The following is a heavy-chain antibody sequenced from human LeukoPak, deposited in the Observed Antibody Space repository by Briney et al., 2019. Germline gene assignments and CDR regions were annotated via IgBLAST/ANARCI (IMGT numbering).Heavy chain of an antibody. J-gene: IGHJ5*01. Sequence: PGGSLRLSCSASGFTFSNRALHWVRHTPGKGLEWLSIISFDGCVKYYADSVRGRFTISRDNSKNILYLQMNSLQSEDTSIYYCAKDADSGNQWLSGSGGYNWFDSWGQGTHVTVSS. CDR1: GFTFSNRA. CDR2: ISFDGCVK. CDR3: AKDADSGNQWLSGSGGYNWFDS. D-gene: IGHD6-19*01. V-gene: IGHV3-30-3*01.